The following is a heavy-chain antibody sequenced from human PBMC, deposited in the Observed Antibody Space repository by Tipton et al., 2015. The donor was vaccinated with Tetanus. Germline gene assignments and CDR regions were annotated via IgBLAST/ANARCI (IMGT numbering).Heavy chain of an antibody. Sequence: SLRLSCAASGFTFGSYAMNWVRQAPGKGLAWVSTISDSGDMTYCADSVKGRFIISRDNAKSSLYLQMNSLRAEDTAVCYCARDPTRRFDYWGPGTLVTVSS. CDR3: ARDPTRRFDY. V-gene: IGHV3-23*01. D-gene: IGHD1/OR15-1a*01. CDR2: ISDSGDMT. CDR1: GFTFGSYA. J-gene: IGHJ4*02.